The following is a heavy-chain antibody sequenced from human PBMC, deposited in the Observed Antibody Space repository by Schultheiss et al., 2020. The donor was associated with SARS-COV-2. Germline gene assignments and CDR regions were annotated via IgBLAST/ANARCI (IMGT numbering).Heavy chain of an antibody. CDR3: ARLPGGRGYCSSTSCYDSYYFDY. CDR1: GGSISSYY. J-gene: IGHJ4*02. Sequence: SETLSLTCTVSGGSISSYYWSWIRQPPGKGLEWIGSIYYSGSTYYNPSLKSRVTISVDTSKNQFSLKLSSVTAADTAVYYCARLPGGRGYCSSTSCYDSYYFDYWGQGTLVTVSS. V-gene: IGHV4-39*01. CDR2: IYYSGST. D-gene: IGHD2-2*01.